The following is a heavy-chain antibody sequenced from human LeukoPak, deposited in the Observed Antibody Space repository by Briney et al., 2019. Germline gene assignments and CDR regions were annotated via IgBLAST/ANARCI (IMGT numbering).Heavy chain of an antibody. Sequence: PGGSLRLSCVGSGFTLSSYAMSWVRQAPGKGLEWVSAISGSGTRTYYADSVKGRFTISRDNSKNTVYLQMNSLRAEDTAVYYCAKGGSPSGPYYYGMDVWGQGTTVTVSS. CDR3: AKGGSPSGPYYYGMDV. CDR1: GFTLSSYA. CDR2: ISGSGTRT. V-gene: IGHV3-23*01. J-gene: IGHJ6*02. D-gene: IGHD6-6*01.